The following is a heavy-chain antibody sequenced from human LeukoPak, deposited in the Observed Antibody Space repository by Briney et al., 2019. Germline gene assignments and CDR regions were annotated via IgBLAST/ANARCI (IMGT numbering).Heavy chain of an antibody. CDR1: GYTFTSYD. V-gene: IGHV1-8*01. Sequence: ASVTVSFKASGYTFTSYDINWVRQATGQGLEWMGWMNPDSGNTGYAQKLQGRVTMTTDTSTSTAYMELRSLRSDDTAVYYCARDSSSVLDVWGQGTTVTVSS. D-gene: IGHD6-6*01. CDR3: ARDSSSVLDV. J-gene: IGHJ6*02. CDR2: MNPDSGNT.